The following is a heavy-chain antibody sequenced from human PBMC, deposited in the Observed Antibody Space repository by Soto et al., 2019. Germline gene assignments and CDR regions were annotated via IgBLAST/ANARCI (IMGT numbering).Heavy chain of an antibody. J-gene: IGHJ4*02. CDR1: GGSFSGYY. Sequence: QVQLQQWGAGLLKPSETLSLTCAVYGGSFSGYYWSWIRQPPGKGLEWIGEINHSGSTNYNPSLKSRVTISVDTSNNQFSLKLSSVTAADTAVDYCARGGWIQLWSFDYWGQGTLVTVSS. V-gene: IGHV4-34*01. CDR3: ARGGWIQLWSFDY. CDR2: INHSGST. D-gene: IGHD5-18*01.